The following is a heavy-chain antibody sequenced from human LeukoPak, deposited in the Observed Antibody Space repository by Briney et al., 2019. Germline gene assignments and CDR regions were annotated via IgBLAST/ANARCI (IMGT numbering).Heavy chain of an antibody. Sequence: GGSLRLSCAASGFTFSSYAMSWVRQVPGKGLEWVSGISGSGTGTYYADSVKGRFTISRDNSKNTLFLQMNSLRAEDTAVYYCVKGSLYSSGCYDYWGQGTLVSVSA. CDR1: GFTFSSYA. V-gene: IGHV3-23*01. CDR2: ISGSGTGT. CDR3: VKGSLYSSGCYDY. J-gene: IGHJ4*02. D-gene: IGHD6-19*01.